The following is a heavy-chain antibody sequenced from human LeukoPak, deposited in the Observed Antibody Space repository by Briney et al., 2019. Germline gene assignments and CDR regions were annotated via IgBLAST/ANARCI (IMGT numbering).Heavy chain of an antibody. D-gene: IGHD2-2*01. V-gene: IGHV1-2*02. CDR3: ASLGYCSSTSCPNYYYYMDV. CDR2: INPNSGGT. J-gene: IGHJ6*03. Sequence: GASVKVSCKASGYTFTGYYMHWVRQAPGQGLEWMGWINPNSGGTNYAQKFQGRVTMTRDTSISTAYMELSRLRSDDTAVYYCASLGYCSSTSCPNYYYYMDVWGKGTTVTVCS. CDR1: GYTFTGYY.